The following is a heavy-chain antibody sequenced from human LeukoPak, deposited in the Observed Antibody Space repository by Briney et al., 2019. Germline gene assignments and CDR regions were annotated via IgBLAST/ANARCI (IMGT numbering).Heavy chain of an antibody. CDR1: GVSISSYY. V-gene: IGHV4-4*07. CDR2: IYTSGST. J-gene: IGHJ6*03. D-gene: IGHD6-19*01. CDR3: ARELYPGSVGIAVAGKEVGYYYMDV. Sequence: SETLSLTCTVSGVSISSYYWSWIRQPAGKGLEWIGRIYTSGSTNYNPSLKSRVTMSVDTSKNQFSLKLSSVTAADTAVYYCARELYPGSVGIAVAGKEVGYYYMDVWGKGTTVTVSS.